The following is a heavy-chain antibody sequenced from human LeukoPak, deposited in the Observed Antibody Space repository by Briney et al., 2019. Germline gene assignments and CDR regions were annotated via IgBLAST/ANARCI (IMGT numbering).Heavy chain of an antibody. V-gene: IGHV3-33*01. CDR1: GFTFSSYG. D-gene: IGHD6-13*01. CDR2: IWYDGSNK. Sequence: GGSLRLSCAASGFTFSSYGMHWVRQAPGKGLEWVAVIWYDGSNKYYADSVKGRFTISRDNSKNTLYLQMNSLRAEDTAVYYCARDRGIAADFDYWGQGTLVTVSS. CDR3: ARDRGIAADFDY. J-gene: IGHJ4*02.